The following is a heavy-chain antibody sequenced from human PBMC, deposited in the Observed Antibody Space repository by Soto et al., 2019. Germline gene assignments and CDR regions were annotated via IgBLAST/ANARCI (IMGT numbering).Heavy chain of an antibody. Sequence: SVKVSCKASGYMFTDYHLHWVRQAPGQGLEYMGWINPNTGGTKYTQKFQGRVSMTGGTLLLNWLTSDDTAVYYCARSLSTIGARLDYWGQGTMVTVSS. J-gene: IGHJ4*01. V-gene: IGHV1-2*02. D-gene: IGHD6-6*01. CDR1: GYMFTDYH. CDR2: INPNTGGT. CDR3: ARSLSTIGARLDY.